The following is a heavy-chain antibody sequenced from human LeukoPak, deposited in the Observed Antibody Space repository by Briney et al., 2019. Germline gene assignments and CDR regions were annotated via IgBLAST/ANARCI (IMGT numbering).Heavy chain of an antibody. CDR1: GFTFSSYG. CDR2: IWYDGSNK. V-gene: IGHV3-33*01. J-gene: IGHJ4*02. CDR3: ARDYNVWGSKAHFDY. Sequence: PGGSLRLSCAASGFTFSSYGMHWVRQAPGKGLEWVAVIWYDGSNKYYADSVKGRFTISRDNSKNTLYLQMNSLRAEDTAVYYCARDYNVWGSKAHFDYWGQGTLVTVSS. D-gene: IGHD3-16*01.